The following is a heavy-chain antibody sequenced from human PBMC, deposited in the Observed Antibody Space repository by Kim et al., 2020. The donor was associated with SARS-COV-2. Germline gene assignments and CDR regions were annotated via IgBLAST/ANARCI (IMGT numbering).Heavy chain of an antibody. CDR1: GGSIDSGDYY. CDR3: ARFYHDA. CDR2: LYYTGSAGSA. D-gene: IGHD2-2*01. Sequence: SETLSLTCTVSGGSIDSGDYYWSWIRQPPGKGLEGIGYLYYTGSAGSAHYTPSLRSRLSISADMSKNQFSLKLTSVTAADTAVYYCARFYHDA. J-gene: IGHJ3*01. V-gene: IGHV4-30-4*01.